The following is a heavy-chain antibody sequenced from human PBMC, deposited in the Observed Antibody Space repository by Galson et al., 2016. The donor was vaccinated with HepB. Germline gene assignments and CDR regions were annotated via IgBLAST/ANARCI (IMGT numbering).Heavy chain of an antibody. Sequence: SLRLSCAVSGFTFGDYAMSWVRQAPGKGLEWVSSISDNGASTYYAASVEDRFTISRDDSKSTVYLQMERLRAEDTAIYYCAKDRDTTSTNCHHPYFDPRGQGALVTVSS. J-gene: IGHJ5*02. CDR2: ISDNGAST. D-gene: IGHD2-8*01. CDR1: GFTFGDYA. V-gene: IGHV3-23*01. CDR3: AKDRDTTSTNCHHPYFDP.